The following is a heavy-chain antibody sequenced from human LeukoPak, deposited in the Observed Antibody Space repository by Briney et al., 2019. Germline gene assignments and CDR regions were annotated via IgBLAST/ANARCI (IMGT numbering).Heavy chain of an antibody. CDR3: ATLWTDSSINWFDP. CDR1: GFTFSDYY. D-gene: IGHD3/OR15-3a*01. CDR2: ISSSGSTI. Sequence: GGSLRLSCAASGFTFSDYYMSWIRQAPGKGLEWVSYISSSGSTIYYADSVKGRFTISRDNAKNSLYLQMNSLRAEDTAVYYCATLWTDSSINWFDPWGQGTLVTVSS. J-gene: IGHJ5*02. V-gene: IGHV3-11*04.